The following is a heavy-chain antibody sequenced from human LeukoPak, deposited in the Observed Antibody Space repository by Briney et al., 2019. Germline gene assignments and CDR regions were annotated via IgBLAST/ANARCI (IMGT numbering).Heavy chain of an antibody. CDR1: GFTFSSYE. CDR2: ISSSGSTM. V-gene: IGHV3-48*03. CDR3: ARGMRLVRGLMFDY. Sequence: GGSLRLSCAASGFTFSSYEMNWVRQAPGTGLEWISYISSSGSTMYYADSVKGHFTTSRDNVKNSLYLQMNSLRAEDTAVYYCARGMRLVRGLMFDYWGQGTLVTVSS. D-gene: IGHD3-10*01. J-gene: IGHJ4*02.